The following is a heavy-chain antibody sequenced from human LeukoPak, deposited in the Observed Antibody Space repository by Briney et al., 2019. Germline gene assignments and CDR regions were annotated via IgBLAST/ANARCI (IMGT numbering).Heavy chain of an antibody. J-gene: IGHJ1*01. CDR3: AKVMKWSQEYFQH. D-gene: IGHD2-15*01. CDR1: GFTFSSYW. Sequence: TGGSLRLSCAASGFTFSSYWMHWVRQAPGKGLVWVSRINTDGSITNYADSVKGRFTISRDNAKNTLYLQMNSLRAEDTAVYYCAKVMKWSQEYFQHWGQGTLVTVSS. CDR2: INTDGSIT. V-gene: IGHV3-74*01.